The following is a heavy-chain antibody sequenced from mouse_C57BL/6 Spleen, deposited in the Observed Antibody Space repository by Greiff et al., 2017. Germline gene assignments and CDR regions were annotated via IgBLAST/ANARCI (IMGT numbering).Heavy chain of an antibody. D-gene: IGHD2-4*01. J-gene: IGHJ3*01. CDR1: GYTFTSYW. CDR3: EIRGESYYDYDSWYAY. Sequence: VQLQQPGAELVKPGASVKMSCKASGYTFTSYWIPWVKQRPGQGLEWIGEIYPGSGNTNYNEKFKSKATLTVDTSSSTAYMQLSSLTSEDSAVSYYEIRGESYYDYDSWYAYWGQGTLVTVSA. CDR2: IYPGSGNT. V-gene: IGHV1-55*01.